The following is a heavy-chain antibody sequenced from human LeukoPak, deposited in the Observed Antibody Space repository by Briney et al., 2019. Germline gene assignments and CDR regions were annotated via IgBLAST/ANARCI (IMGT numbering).Heavy chain of an antibody. D-gene: IGHD3-22*01. J-gene: IGHJ4*02. V-gene: IGHV1-18*01. CDR2: ISAYNGNT. CDR1: GYTFTSYG. Sequence: ASVKVSCKASGYTFTSYGISWVRQAPGQGLEWMGWISAYNGNTNYAQKLQGRVTMTTDTFTSTAYMELRSLRSDDTAVYYCVVWYYYDSSGYHSGFDYWGQGTLVTVSS. CDR3: VVWYYYDSSGYHSGFDY.